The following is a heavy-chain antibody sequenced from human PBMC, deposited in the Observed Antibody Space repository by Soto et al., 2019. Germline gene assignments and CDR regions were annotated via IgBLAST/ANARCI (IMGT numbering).Heavy chain of an antibody. CDR1: GYTFTSYY. CDR3: ARDQYSSGWNYYYYYGMDV. V-gene: IGHV1-46*01. Sequence: ASVKVSCKASGYTFTSYYMHWVRQSPGQGIEWMGIINPSGGSTSYAQKFQGRVTMTRDTSTSTVYMELSSLRSEDTAVYYCARDQYSSGWNYYYYYGMDVWGQGTTVTVSS. D-gene: IGHD6-19*01. CDR2: INPSGGST. J-gene: IGHJ6*02.